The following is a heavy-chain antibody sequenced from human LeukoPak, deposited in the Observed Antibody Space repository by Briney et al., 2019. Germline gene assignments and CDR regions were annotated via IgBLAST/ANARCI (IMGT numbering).Heavy chain of an antibody. CDR2: ISGSGGST. J-gene: IGHJ4*02. D-gene: IGHD2-15*01. CDR1: GFTFRSYA. CDR3: AKDREVVAATFDFDY. Sequence: GGSLRLSCAASGFTFRSYAMSWVRQAPGEGLQWVSGISGSGGSTYYADSVKGRFTISRDNSKKTLYLQMNSLRAEDTAVYYCAKDREVVAATFDFDYWGQGTLVTVPS. V-gene: IGHV3-23*01.